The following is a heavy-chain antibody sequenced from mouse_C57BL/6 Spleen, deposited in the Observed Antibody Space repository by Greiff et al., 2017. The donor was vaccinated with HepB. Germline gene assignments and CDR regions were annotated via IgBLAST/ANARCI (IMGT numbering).Heavy chain of an antibody. Sequence: QVQLQQPGAELVMPGASVKLSCKASGYTFTSYWMHWVKQRPGQGLEWIGEIDPSDSYTNYNQKFKGKSTLTVDKSSSTAYMQLSSLTSEDSAVYYCARRATMVTTGPLDYWGQGTTLTVSS. CDR2: IDPSDSYT. V-gene: IGHV1-69*01. CDR1: GYTFTSYW. CDR3: ARRATMVTTGPLDY. D-gene: IGHD2-2*01. J-gene: IGHJ2*01.